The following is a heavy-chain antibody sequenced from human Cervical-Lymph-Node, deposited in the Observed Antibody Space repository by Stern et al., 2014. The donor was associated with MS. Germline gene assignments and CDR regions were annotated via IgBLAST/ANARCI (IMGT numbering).Heavy chain of an antibody. V-gene: IGHV3-53*01. J-gene: IGHJ4*02. CDR2: ITNVGST. Sequence: EVQLVESGGGVIQPGGSLRLSCTASGFTVSRGYMTWVRQAPGKGLEWVSLITNVGSTFYTDSVKGRFTISRDDSKNTVYLHMTSLRAEDTAMYYCARDTSSPERSDWWGQGTLVTVSS. CDR1: GFTVSRGY. CDR3: ARDTSSPERSDW. D-gene: IGHD1-1*01.